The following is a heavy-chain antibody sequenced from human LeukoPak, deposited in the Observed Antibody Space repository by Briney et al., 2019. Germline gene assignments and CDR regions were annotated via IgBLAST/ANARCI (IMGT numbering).Heavy chain of an antibody. CDR2: INHSGST. D-gene: IGHD3-16*01. CDR3: ARGHGGGFDY. Sequence: PSETLSLTCAVYGGSFSGYYWSWIRQPPGKGLEWIGEINHSGSTNYNPSLKSRVTISVDTSKNQFSLKLSSVTAADTAVYYCARGHGGGFDYWGQGTLVTVSS. CDR1: GGSFSGYY. J-gene: IGHJ4*02. V-gene: IGHV4-34*01.